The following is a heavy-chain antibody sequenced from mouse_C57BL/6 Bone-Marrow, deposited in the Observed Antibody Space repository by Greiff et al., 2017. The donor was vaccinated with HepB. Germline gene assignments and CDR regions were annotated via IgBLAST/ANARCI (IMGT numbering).Heavy chain of an antibody. CDR3: ARWRALITTVVDWYFDV. Sequence: QVQLQQSGAELARPGASVKLSCKASGYTFTSYGISWVKQRTGQGLEWIGEIYPRSGNTYYNEKFKGKATLTADKSASTAYMELRSLTSEDSAVYFCARWRALITTVVDWYFDVWGTGTTVTVSS. D-gene: IGHD1-1*01. CDR2: IYPRSGNT. CDR1: GYTFTSYG. J-gene: IGHJ1*03. V-gene: IGHV1-81*01.